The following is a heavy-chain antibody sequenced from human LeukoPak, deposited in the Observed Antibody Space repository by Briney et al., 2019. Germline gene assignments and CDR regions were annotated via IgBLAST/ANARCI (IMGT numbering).Heavy chain of an antibody. D-gene: IGHD4-17*01. CDR1: GFTFSSYW. CDR3: AGDRYGDFDDC. Sequence: PGGSLRLSCAASGFTFSSYWMSWVRQAPGKGLEWVANIKQDGSEKYYVDSVKGRFTISRDNAKNSLYLQMNSLRAEDTAVYYCAGDRYGDFDDCWGQGTLVTVSS. J-gene: IGHJ4*02. V-gene: IGHV3-7*01. CDR2: IKQDGSEK.